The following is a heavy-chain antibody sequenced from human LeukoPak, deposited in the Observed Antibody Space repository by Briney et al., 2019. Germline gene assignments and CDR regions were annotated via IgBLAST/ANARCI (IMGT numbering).Heavy chain of an antibody. V-gene: IGHV3-23*01. CDR1: GFTFSSYA. CDR3: AKVSRYYGSGSYYRDGEFDY. CDR2: ISGSGGNT. J-gene: IGHJ4*02. Sequence: GGSLRLSCAASGFTFSSYAMSWVRQAPGKGLEWVSAISGSGGNTYYADSVKGRFTISRDNSKNTLYLQLNSLRAEDTAIYYCAKVSRYYGSGSYYRDGEFDYWGQGTLVTVSS. D-gene: IGHD3-10*01.